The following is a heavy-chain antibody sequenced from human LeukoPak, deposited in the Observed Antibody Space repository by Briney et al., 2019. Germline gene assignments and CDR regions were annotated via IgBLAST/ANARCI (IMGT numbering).Heavy chain of an antibody. Sequence: GESLKISCKGSGYSFTSYWIGWVRQMPGKGLEWMGIIYPGDSDTRYSPSFQGQVTISADKSISTAYLQWSSLKASDTAMYYCARGLPITGTIRTLFFDYWGQGTLVTVSS. D-gene: IGHD1-7*01. V-gene: IGHV5-51*01. J-gene: IGHJ4*02. CDR1: GYSFTSYW. CDR3: ARGLPITGTIRTLFFDY. CDR2: IYPGDSDT.